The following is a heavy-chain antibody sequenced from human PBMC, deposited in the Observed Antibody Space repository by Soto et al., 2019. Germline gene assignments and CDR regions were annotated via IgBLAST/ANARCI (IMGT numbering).Heavy chain of an antibody. CDR3: ARSSTVTKRLDY. CDR1: GYTFTSYY. D-gene: IGHD4-17*01. J-gene: IGHJ4*02. Sequence: ASVKVSCKASGYTFTSYYMHWVRQAPGQGLEWMGIISPSGGSTSYAQKFQGRVTMTRDTSTSTVYMELSSLRSEDTAVYYCARSSTVTKRLDYWGQGTLVTVSS. V-gene: IGHV1-46*01. CDR2: ISPSGGST.